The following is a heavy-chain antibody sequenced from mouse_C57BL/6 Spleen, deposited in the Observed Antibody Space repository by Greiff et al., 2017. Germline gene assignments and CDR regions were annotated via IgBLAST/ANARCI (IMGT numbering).Heavy chain of an antibody. Sequence: EVMLVESGGDLVKPGGSLKLSCAASGFTFSSYGMSWVRQTPDKRLEWVATITSGGSYTYYPDSVKGRFTISRDNAKNTLYLQMSSLKSEDTAMYYCASTAQATSFDYWGQGTTLTVSS. CDR1: GFTFSSYG. J-gene: IGHJ2*01. V-gene: IGHV5-6*02. CDR2: ITSGGSYT. D-gene: IGHD3-2*02. CDR3: ASTAQATSFDY.